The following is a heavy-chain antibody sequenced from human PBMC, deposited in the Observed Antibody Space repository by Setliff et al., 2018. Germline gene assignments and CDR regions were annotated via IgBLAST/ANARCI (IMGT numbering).Heavy chain of an antibody. J-gene: IGHJ5*02. CDR3: ARSYGGLDYGVYRYGDSTLEGRVVGGAPPIIYTGNPLQPLP. Sequence: SVKVSCKASGGTFSSYAISWVRQAPGQGLEWMGGIIPIFGTANYAQKFQGRVTITADESTSTAYMELSSLRSEDTAVYYCARSYGGLDYGVYRYGDSTLEGRVVGGAPPIIYTGNPLQPLPWG. CDR2: IIPIFGTA. V-gene: IGHV1-69*13. CDR1: GGTFSSYA. D-gene: IGHD4-17*01.